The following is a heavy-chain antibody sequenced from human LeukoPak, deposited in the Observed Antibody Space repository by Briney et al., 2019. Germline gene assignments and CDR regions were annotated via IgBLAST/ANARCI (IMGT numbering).Heavy chain of an antibody. J-gene: IGHJ3*02. CDR3: ARGRARVLLPYCSSTSCYYAFDI. CDR2: ISAYNGNT. V-gene: IGHV1-18*01. Sequence: GASVKVSCKASGYTFTSYGISWVRQAPGQGLEWMGWISAYNGNTNYAQKLQGRVTMTTDTSTSTAYMELRSLRSDDTAVYYCARGRARVLLPYCSSTSCYYAFDIWSQGTMVTVSS. D-gene: IGHD2-2*01. CDR1: GYTFTSYG.